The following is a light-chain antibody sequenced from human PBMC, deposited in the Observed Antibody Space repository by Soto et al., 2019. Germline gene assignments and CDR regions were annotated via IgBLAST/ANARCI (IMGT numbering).Light chain of an antibody. J-gene: IGKJ1*01. CDR1: QSVSNN. CDR3: QQYRSSGT. CDR2: GAS. V-gene: IGKV3-20*01. Sequence: EIGLTQSPATLSVSPGERATLSCRASQSVSNNLAWYQQKPGQAPRLVIYGASSRATGIPDRFSASGSGTDFTLTISRLEPEDSAVYYCQQYRSSGTFGQGTKVDIK.